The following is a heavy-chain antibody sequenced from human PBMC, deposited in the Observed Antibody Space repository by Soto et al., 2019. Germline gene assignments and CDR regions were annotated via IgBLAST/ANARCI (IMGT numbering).Heavy chain of an antibody. CDR2: ISSSGSTI. J-gene: IGHJ4*02. V-gene: IGHV3-11*01. CDR1: GFTFSDYY. D-gene: IGHD3-3*01. Sequence: QVQLVESGGGLVKPGGSLRLSCAASGFTFSDYYMSWIRQALGKGLEWVSYISSSGSTIYYADSVKGRFTISRDNAKNSLYLQMNSLRAEDTAVYYCAGLRFLEWSSYYFDCWGQGTLVTVSS. CDR3: AGLRFLEWSSYYFDC.